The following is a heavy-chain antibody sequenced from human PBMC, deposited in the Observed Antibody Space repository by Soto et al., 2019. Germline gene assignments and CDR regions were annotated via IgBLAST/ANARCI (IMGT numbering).Heavy chain of an antibody. J-gene: IGHJ3*02. D-gene: IGHD5-18*01. CDR2: ISISSSYM. V-gene: IGHV3-21*06. CDR1: GFTFSTYS. Sequence: PRGSLRLSCAASGFTFSTYSMNWVRQTPGKGLEWVSFISISSSYMYYAVSVKGGFTISRDNAKNSLYLQMTSLRAEDTAVYYCARERYTAMVRDAFDIWGQGTMVTVSS. CDR3: ARERYTAMVRDAFDI.